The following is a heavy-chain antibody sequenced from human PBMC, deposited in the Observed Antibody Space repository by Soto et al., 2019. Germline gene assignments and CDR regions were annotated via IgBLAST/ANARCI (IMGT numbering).Heavy chain of an antibody. V-gene: IGHV3-30-3*01. Sequence: GGSLRLSCAASGFTFSSYAMHWVRQAPGKGLEWVAVISYDGSNKYYADSVKGRFTISRDNSKNTLYLQMNSLRAEDTAVYYCARDRLVVGYSYGSYYYYYGMDVWGQGTTVTVSS. CDR1: GFTFSSYA. D-gene: IGHD5-18*01. CDR3: ARDRLVVGYSYGSYYYYYGMDV. CDR2: ISYDGSNK. J-gene: IGHJ6*02.